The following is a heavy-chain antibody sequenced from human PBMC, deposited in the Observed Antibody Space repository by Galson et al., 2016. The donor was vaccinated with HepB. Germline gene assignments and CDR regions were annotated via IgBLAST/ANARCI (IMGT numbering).Heavy chain of an antibody. CDR3: ARALLYGQPTPWGMDV. J-gene: IGHJ6*02. V-gene: IGHV6-1*01. CDR2: TYYRSRWYT. D-gene: IGHD3-16*01. CDR1: GDSVSSNSAA. Sequence: CAISGDSVSSNSAAWNWIRQSPSRGLEWLGWTYYRSRWYTDYALSVKSRININADTSKNQFSLQLNSVTPEDTAVYYCARALLYGQPTPWGMDVWGQGTTVIVSS.